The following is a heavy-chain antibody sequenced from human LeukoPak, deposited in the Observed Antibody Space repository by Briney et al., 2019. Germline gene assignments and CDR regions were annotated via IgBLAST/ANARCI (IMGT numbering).Heavy chain of an antibody. CDR2: IYHSGST. CDR1: GYSISSGYY. Sequence: PSETLSLTCTVSGYSISSGYYWGWIRQPPGKGLEWIGSIYHSGSTNYNPSLKSRVTISLDTSKNQFSLKLSSVTAADTAVYYCARDRAAMGRHWFDPWGQGTLVTVSS. V-gene: IGHV4-38-2*02. J-gene: IGHJ5*02. D-gene: IGHD5-18*01. CDR3: ARDRAAMGRHWFDP.